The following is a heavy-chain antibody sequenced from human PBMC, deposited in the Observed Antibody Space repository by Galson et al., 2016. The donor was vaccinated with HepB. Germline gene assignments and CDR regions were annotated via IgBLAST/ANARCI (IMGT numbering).Heavy chain of an antibody. CDR3: ARGWLSDDY. D-gene: IGHD3-9*01. J-gene: IGHJ4*02. Sequence: ETLSLTCTVSGYSISSGYYWGWIRQPPGKGLEWIGSIYYSGSTYHNPSLKSRVTMSEDTSKNQFSLKRNSVTAADTAVYYCARGWLSDDYWGQGTLVTVSS. CDR1: GYSISSGYY. CDR2: IYYSGST. V-gene: IGHV4-38-2*02.